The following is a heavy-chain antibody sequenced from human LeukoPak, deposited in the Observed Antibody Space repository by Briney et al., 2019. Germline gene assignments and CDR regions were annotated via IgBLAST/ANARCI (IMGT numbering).Heavy chain of an antibody. Sequence: GGSLRLSCAASGFTFSSYAMHWVRQAPGKGLEWVAVISYDGSNKYYEDSVKGRFTISRDNSKSTLYLQMNSLRAEDTAVYYCARDRRGGATGGLFDYWGQGTLVTVSS. CDR3: ARDRRGGATGGLFDY. J-gene: IGHJ4*02. V-gene: IGHV3-30*04. CDR2: ISYDGSNK. D-gene: IGHD1-26*01. CDR1: GFTFSSYA.